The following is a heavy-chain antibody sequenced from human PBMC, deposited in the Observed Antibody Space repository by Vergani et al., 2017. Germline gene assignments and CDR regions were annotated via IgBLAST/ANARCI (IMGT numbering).Heavy chain of an antibody. CDR1: GVSVISTDYH. J-gene: IGHJ4*02. Sequence: QVQLQESGPGLVKPSETLSLTCTVSGVSVISTDYHWGWIRQPPGKGLEWIGSMDYSGSTSYNPSLESRISISFETPKNQFSLRLTSVTAADTAVYYCASKRGACRAAYCHSYDVWGPGTLVGVSS. CDR2: MDYSGST. CDR3: ASKRGACRAAYCHSYDV. V-gene: IGHV4-39*01. D-gene: IGHD2-15*01.